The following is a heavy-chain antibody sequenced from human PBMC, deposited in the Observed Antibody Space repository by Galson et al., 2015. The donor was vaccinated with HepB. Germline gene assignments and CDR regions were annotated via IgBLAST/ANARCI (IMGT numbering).Heavy chain of an antibody. Sequence: CAISGDSVSSNGAAWNWIRQSPSRGLEWLGRTYYRSKRYNAYAASVKGRITINPDTSKNQFSLQLNSVTPADTAVYYCASAAIRYSSGWYFDYWGQGTLVTVSS. J-gene: IGHJ4*02. D-gene: IGHD6-19*01. CDR3: ASAAIRYSSGWYFDY. CDR2: TYYRSKRYN. CDR1: GDSVSSNGAA. V-gene: IGHV6-1*01.